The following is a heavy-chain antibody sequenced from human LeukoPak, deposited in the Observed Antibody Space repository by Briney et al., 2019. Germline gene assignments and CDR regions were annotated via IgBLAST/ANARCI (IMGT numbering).Heavy chain of an antibody. J-gene: IGHJ3*02. D-gene: IGHD3-22*01. CDR3: ARDYYYDSSGPTGDAFDI. Sequence: GGSLRLSCAASGFTVSSNYMSWVRQAPGKGLEWVSVIYSGGSTYYADSVKGRFTISRDNLKNTLYLQMNSLRAEDTAVYYCARDYYYDSSGPTGDAFDIWGQGTMVTVSS. CDR2: IYSGGST. V-gene: IGHV3-66*01. CDR1: GFTVSSNY.